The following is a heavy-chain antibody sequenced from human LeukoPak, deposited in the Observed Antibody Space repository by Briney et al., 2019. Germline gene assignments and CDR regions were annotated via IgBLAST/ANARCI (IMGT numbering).Heavy chain of an antibody. CDR2: ISSSGSYI. V-gene: IGHV3-21*01. Sequence: GGSLRLSCAASGFKLNNYGMNWVRQAPGNGLEWVSFISSSGSYIFHADSVKGRFTISRDNAKDSVSLKMNSLKAEDTGVYFCAREPFSTDWKVTTNALDLWGQGTMVIVSS. J-gene: IGHJ3*01. D-gene: IGHD2-2*01. CDR1: GFKLNNYG. CDR3: AREPFSTDWKVTTNALDL.